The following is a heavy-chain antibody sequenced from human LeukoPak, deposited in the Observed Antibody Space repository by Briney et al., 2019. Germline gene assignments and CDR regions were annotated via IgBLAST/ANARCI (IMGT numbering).Heavy chain of an antibody. Sequence: GGSLRLSCAASGFSFSTYAMTWVRQAPGKGLEWVSSMSGGGATFYADSVKGRFTISRDNSKNTLYLQMNSLRAEDTAVYYCAKVNGADTAMGRYYYYGMDVWGQGTTVTVSS. CDR3: AKVNGADTAMGRYYYYGMDV. J-gene: IGHJ6*02. D-gene: IGHD5-18*01. CDR2: MSGGGAT. V-gene: IGHV3-23*01. CDR1: GFSFSTYA.